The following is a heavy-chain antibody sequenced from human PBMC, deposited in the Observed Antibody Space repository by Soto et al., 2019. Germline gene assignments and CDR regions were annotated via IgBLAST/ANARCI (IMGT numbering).Heavy chain of an antibody. CDR1: GGSISSSNW. Sequence: SETLSLTCAVSGGSISSSNWWSGVRQPPGKGLEWIGEIYHSGSTNYNPSLKSRVTISVDKSKNQFSLKLSSVTAADTAVYYCARALRVVRGGHYGMDVWGQGTTVT. CDR3: ARALRVVRGGHYGMDV. D-gene: IGHD3-10*01. CDR2: IYHSGST. J-gene: IGHJ6*02. V-gene: IGHV4-4*02.